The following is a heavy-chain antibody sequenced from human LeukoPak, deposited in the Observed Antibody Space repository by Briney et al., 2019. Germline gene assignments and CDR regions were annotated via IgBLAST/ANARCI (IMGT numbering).Heavy chain of an antibody. CDR2: VDHSGST. J-gene: IGHJ4*02. Sequence: SETLSLTCTVSGGSISSYYWSWIRQPPGKGLEWIGYVDHSGSTSYNPSLKSRLTISVDTSKNQFSLNLISVTAADTAVYYCARGGGWSPYYFDYWGQGALVTVSS. D-gene: IGHD6-19*01. V-gene: IGHV4-59*01. CDR3: ARGGGWSPYYFDY. CDR1: GGSISSYY.